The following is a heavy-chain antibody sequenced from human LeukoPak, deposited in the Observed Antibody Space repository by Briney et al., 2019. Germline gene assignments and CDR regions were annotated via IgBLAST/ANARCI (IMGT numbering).Heavy chain of an antibody. D-gene: IGHD3-22*01. CDR1: GFTFSSYW. Sequence: GGSLRLSCAASGFTFSSYWMHWVRQAPGKGLVWVSRINSDGSSTSYADSVKGRFTISRDNAKNTLYLQMNSLRAEDTAVYYCARADYYDSSGSPFIDYWGQGTLVTVSS. CDR2: INSDGSST. J-gene: IGHJ4*02. CDR3: ARADYYDSSGSPFIDY. V-gene: IGHV3-74*01.